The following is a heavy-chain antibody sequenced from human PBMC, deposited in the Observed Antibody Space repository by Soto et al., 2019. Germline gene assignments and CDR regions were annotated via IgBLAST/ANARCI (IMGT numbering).Heavy chain of an antibody. CDR1: GYTFTGYY. CDR3: ARTSYCSGGSCLNYYYGMDV. CDR2: INPNSGGT. Sequence: VASVKVSCKASGYTFTGYYMHWVRQAPGQGLEWMGWINPNSGGTNYAQKFQGWVTMTRDTPISTAYMELSRLRSDDTAVYYCARTSYCSGGSCLNYYYGMDVWGQGTTVTLSS. D-gene: IGHD2-15*01. V-gene: IGHV1-2*04. J-gene: IGHJ6*02.